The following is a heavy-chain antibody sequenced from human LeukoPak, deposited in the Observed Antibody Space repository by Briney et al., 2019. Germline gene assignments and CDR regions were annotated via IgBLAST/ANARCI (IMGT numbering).Heavy chain of an antibody. CDR2: IYYSGST. D-gene: IGHD3-22*01. CDR1: GGSISSYY. J-gene: IGHJ5*02. V-gene: IGHV4-59*01. Sequence: PSETLSLTCTVSGGSISSYYWSWIRQPPGKGLEWIGYIYYSGSTNYNPSLKSRVTISVDTSKNQFSLKLSSVTAADTAVYYCARVWSSGYGWFDPWGQGTLVTVFS. CDR3: ARVWSSGYGWFDP.